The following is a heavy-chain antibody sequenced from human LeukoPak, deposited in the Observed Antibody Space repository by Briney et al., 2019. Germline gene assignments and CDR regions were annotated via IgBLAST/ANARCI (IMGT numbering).Heavy chain of an antibody. D-gene: IGHD3-3*01. Sequence: ASVKVSCKASGYTFTSYGISWVRQAPGQGLEWMGWISAYNGNTNYAQKLQGRVTMTTDTSTSTAYMELRSLRSDDTAVYYCARETYYDFWSGYYTSYYGMDVWGQGTTVTVSS. V-gene: IGHV1-18*01. CDR2: ISAYNGNT. CDR1: GYTFTSYG. J-gene: IGHJ6*02. CDR3: ARETYYDFWSGYYTSYYGMDV.